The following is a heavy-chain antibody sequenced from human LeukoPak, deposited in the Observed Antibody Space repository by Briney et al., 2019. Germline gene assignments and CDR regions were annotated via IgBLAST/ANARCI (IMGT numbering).Heavy chain of an antibody. Sequence: GGALRLSCAAPGFPFSSYGMHWVRQAPGKGLERVAYIHYDSSTQNYAESVKGRFTIPRDNSKLTRFLQMNIRRVDDMAVLCCAKDWNWAIDYWGQGTLVTVSS. CDR3: AKDWNWAIDY. J-gene: IGHJ4*02. CDR2: IHYDSSTQ. D-gene: IGHD1-7*01. CDR1: GFPFSSYG. V-gene: IGHV3-30*02.